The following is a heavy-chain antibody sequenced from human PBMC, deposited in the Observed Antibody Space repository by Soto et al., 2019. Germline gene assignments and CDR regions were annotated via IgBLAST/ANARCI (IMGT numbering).Heavy chain of an antibody. CDR1: GYSFTNYW. D-gene: IGHD3-16*01. CDR3: ARQVTQSGGYDQTRPYYFDY. Sequence: PGESLKISCKGSGYSFTNYWIGWVRQMPGKGLEWMGIIYPGDSDTRYSPSFQGQVTISADKSISTAYLQWSSLKASDTAIYYCARQVTQSGGYDQTRPYYFDYWGQGALVTVS. CDR2: IYPGDSDT. V-gene: IGHV5-51*01. J-gene: IGHJ4*02.